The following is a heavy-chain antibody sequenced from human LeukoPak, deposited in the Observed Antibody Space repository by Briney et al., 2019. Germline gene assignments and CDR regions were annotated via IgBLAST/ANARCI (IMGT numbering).Heavy chain of an antibody. CDR3: ARGTYYDSSGYYRAPYYYYGMDV. Sequence: ASVTVSCQASGYTFTGYYMHWVRPAPGQGLEWMGWINPNSGDTNYAQMFQGRVTMTRDTSISTAYMELSRLRSDDTAVYYCARGTYYDSSGYYRAPYYYYGMDVWGQGTTVTVSS. CDR2: INPNSGDT. CDR1: GYTFTGYY. D-gene: IGHD3-22*01. V-gene: IGHV1-2*02. J-gene: IGHJ6*02.